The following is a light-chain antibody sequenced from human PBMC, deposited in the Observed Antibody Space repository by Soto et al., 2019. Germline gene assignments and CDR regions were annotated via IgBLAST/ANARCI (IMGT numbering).Light chain of an antibody. Sequence: EIVLTQSPATLSLSPGERATLSCRASHSVGSDLAWYRQKPGQAPRLLIYDASNRATGIPARFSGSGSGTDFTLTISSLEPEDFAIYYCQHRSNWPLTFGGRTKVDI. V-gene: IGKV3-11*01. CDR1: HSVGSD. CDR3: QHRSNWPLT. CDR2: DAS. J-gene: IGKJ4*01.